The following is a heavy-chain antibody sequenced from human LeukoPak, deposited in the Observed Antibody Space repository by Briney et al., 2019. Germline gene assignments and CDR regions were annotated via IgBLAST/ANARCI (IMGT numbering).Heavy chain of an antibody. V-gene: IGHV4-34*01. CDR1: GGSFSGYY. CDR3: ARGRVGTRPIYY. CDR2: INHSGST. D-gene: IGHD2-2*01. J-gene: IGHJ4*02. Sequence: SETLSLTCAVYGGSFSGYYWSWIRQPPGKGLEWIGEINHSGSTNYNPSLKSRVTISVDTSKNQFSLKLSSVTAADTAVYYCARGRVGTRPIYYWGQGTLVTASS.